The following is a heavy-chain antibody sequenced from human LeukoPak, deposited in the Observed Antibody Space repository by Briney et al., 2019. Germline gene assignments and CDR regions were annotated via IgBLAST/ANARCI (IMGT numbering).Heavy chain of an antibody. D-gene: IGHD5-12*01. J-gene: IGHJ4*02. CDR2: INQDGSKE. CDR1: GFTFGDYA. Sequence: GGSLRLSCTASGFTFGDYAMSWVRQAPGKGLEWVANINQDGSKEYYMDSVKARFTISRDNAKNSLSLQMNSLRAEDTAVYYCVRDGGVSGYDLLDYWGQGTLVTVSS. CDR3: VRDGGVSGYDLLDY. V-gene: IGHV3-7*01.